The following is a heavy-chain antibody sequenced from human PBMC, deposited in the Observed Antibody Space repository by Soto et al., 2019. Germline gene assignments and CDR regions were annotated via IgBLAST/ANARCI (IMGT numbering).Heavy chain of an antibody. Sequence: GGSLRLSCAASGFTFSSYAMHWVRQAPGKGLEWVAVISYDGSNKYYADSVKGRFTISRDNSKNTLYLQMNSLRAEDTAVYYCARGPRYDSSGYYHDYWGQGTLVTVST. V-gene: IGHV3-30-3*01. D-gene: IGHD3-22*01. CDR3: ARGPRYDSSGYYHDY. CDR1: GFTFSSYA. CDR2: ISYDGSNK. J-gene: IGHJ4*02.